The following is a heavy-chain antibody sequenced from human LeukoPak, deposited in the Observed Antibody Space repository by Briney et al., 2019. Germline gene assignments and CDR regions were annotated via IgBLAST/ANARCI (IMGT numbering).Heavy chain of an antibody. J-gene: IGHJ4*02. D-gene: IGHD6-13*01. CDR2: ISSSSSYI. V-gene: IGHV3-21*01. CDR1: GFTFRSYS. CDR3: ARVRIAAADIPDY. Sequence: PGGSLRLSCAASGFTFRSYSMNWVRQAPGKGLEWVSSISSSSSYIYYADSVKGRFTISRDNAKNSLYLQMNSLRAEDTAVYYCARVRIAAADIPDYWGQGTLVTVSS.